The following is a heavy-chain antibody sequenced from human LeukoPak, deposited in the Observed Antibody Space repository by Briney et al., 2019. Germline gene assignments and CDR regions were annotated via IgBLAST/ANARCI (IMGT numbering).Heavy chain of an antibody. J-gene: IGHJ4*02. CDR2: ISAYNGNT. D-gene: IGHD5-18*01. Sequence: ASVKVSCKASGYTFTSYGISWVRQAPGQGLEWMGWISAYNGNTNYAQRVQGRVTMTTDTSTSTAYMELRSLRSDDTAVYYCARDVDTSMAYYFDCWGQGTLVTASS. V-gene: IGHV1-18*01. CDR1: GYTFTSYG. CDR3: ARDVDTSMAYYFDC.